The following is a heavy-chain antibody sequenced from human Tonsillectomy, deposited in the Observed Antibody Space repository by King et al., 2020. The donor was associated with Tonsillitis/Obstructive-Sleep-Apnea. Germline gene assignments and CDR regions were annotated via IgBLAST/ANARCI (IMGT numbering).Heavy chain of an antibody. CDR3: ARSNSGFSGGD. J-gene: IGHJ4*02. V-gene: IGHV3-7*01. CDR1: GFTISSYW. CDR2: IKQGGGDK. Sequence: VQLVESGGGLVQPGGSLRLSCAASGFTISSYWMSWVRQAPGRGLEWVANIKQGGGDKYYVDSVKGRFTISRDNAKNSLYLQMDSLRAEDTAVYYCARSNSGFSGGDWGQRTLVTVSS. D-gene: IGHD3-3*01.